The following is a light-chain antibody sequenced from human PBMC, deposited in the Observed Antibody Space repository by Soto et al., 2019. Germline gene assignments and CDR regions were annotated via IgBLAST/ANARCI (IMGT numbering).Light chain of an antibody. J-gene: IGLJ1*01. CDR3: DSYVGTNNYV. Sequence: QSVLTQPPSASGSPGQSVTISCIGTASDIGRYNYVSWYQHHPGKAPKLIIYEVTKRPSGVPDRFSVSKSGNTASLTVSGLQADDEADYYCDSYVGTNNYVFGTGPKVTVL. V-gene: IGLV2-8*01. CDR1: ASDIGRYNY. CDR2: EVT.